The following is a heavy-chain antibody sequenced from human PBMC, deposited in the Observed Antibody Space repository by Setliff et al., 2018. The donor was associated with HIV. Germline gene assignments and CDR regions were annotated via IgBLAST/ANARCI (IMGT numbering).Heavy chain of an antibody. CDR3: ARVRDGYNYGLGWYFDL. Sequence: ASVKVSCKASGYSFTGYYMHWVRKAPGQGLEWMGWINPNSGDIKYAQKFQGRVTMTRDTSISTAYMELRRLRSDDTAVYYCARVRDGYNYGLGWYFDLWGRGTLVTVSS. CDR2: INPNSGDI. J-gene: IGHJ2*01. V-gene: IGHV1-2*02. D-gene: IGHD5-12*01. CDR1: GYSFTGYY.